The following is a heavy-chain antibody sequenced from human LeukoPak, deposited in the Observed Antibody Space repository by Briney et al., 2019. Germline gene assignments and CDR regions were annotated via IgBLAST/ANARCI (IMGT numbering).Heavy chain of an antibody. V-gene: IGHV4-59*01. D-gene: IGHD5-18*01. Sequence: SETLSLTCTVSGGSISSYYWSWIRQPPGKGLEWIGYIYYSGSTNYNPSLKSRVTISVDTSKNQFSLKLSSVTAADTAVYYCARRVDTAMVTYFDYWGQEPWSPSPQ. J-gene: IGHJ4*01. CDR2: IYYSGST. CDR1: GGSISSYY. CDR3: ARRVDTAMVTYFDY.